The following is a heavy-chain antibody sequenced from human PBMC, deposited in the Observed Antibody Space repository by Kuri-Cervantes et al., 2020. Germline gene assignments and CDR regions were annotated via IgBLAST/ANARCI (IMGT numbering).Heavy chain of an antibody. CDR1: GFTFSSYA. D-gene: IGHD3-22*01. Sequence: GGSLRLSCAASGFTFSSYAMHWVRQAPGKGLEWVAVISYDGSNKYYADSVKGRSTISRDNSKNTLYLRMNSLRAEDTAVYYCARDSGYDSRGAFDYWGQGTLVTVSS. CDR2: ISYDGSNK. J-gene: IGHJ4*02. V-gene: IGHV3-30-3*01. CDR3: ARDSGYDSRGAFDY.